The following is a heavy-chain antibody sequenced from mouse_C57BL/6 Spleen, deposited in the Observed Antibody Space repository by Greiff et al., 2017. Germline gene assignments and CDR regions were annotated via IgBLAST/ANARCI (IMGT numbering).Heavy chain of an antibody. CDR1: GYSITSGYY. CDR2: ISYDGSN. Sequence: VQLKESGPGLVKPSQSLSLTCSVTGYSITSGYYWNWIRQFPGNKLEWMGYISYDGSNNYNPSLKNRISITRDTSKNQFFLKLNSVTTEDTATYYCAREGGWDYGSSGFDYWGQGTTLTVSS. D-gene: IGHD1-1*01. CDR3: AREGGWDYGSSGFDY. J-gene: IGHJ2*01. V-gene: IGHV3-6*01.